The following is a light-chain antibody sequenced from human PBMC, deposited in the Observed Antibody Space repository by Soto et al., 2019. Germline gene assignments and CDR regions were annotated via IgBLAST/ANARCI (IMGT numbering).Light chain of an antibody. V-gene: IGKV3-20*01. CDR2: GAS. Sequence: EIVLTQSPGTLTLSPGERATLSCRASQSVSNNYLAWYQQKPGQTPRFLMYGASSRAIGTPDRFSGSGSGTDFTLTISRLEPEYYAVYYCQQYGSSPVSFGPGTKVDI. CDR1: QSVSNNY. J-gene: IGKJ3*01. CDR3: QQYGSSPVS.